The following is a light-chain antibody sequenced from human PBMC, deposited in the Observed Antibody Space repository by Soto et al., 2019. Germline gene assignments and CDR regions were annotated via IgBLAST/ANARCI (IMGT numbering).Light chain of an antibody. V-gene: IGKV4-1*01. J-gene: IGKJ4*01. CDR3: QQFYSNPPT. Sequence: DNVITKSLESLAFCLGERATISCKYSQTVLHSSNNKNYLAWYQQKAGQPPKLLIYWASIRESGVTERISGSGSGTDFTLTISSLHVEDVAVYCCQQFYSNPPTFGGGTKVDSK. CDR2: WAS. CDR1: QTVLHSSNNKNY.